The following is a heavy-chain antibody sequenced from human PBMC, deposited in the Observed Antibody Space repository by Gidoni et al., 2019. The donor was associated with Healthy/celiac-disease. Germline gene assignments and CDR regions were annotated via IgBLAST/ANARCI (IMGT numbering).Heavy chain of an antibody. Sequence: QVQLVESGGGVVQPGRSLRLSCAASGFTVSSCGFHWVRQAPGQGLGWVAVIWYDGSNKYYADSVKGRFTISRDNSKNTLYLQMNSLRAEDTAVYYCARGDVALSGWYEDYYYYYGMDVWGQGTTVTVSS. D-gene: IGHD6-19*01. CDR3: ARGDVALSGWYEDYYYYYGMDV. CDR2: IWYDGSNK. CDR1: GFTVSSCG. V-gene: IGHV3-33*01. J-gene: IGHJ6*02.